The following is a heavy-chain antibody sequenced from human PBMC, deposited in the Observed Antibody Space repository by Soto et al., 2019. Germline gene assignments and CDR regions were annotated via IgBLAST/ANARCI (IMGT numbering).Heavy chain of an antibody. V-gene: IGHV1-2*02. CDR3: AREPATAKPEGVDF. CDR1: GYTFSDYY. Sequence: QVQLVQSGAEVRKPGASVKVSRKASGYTFSDYYIHWVRQAPGQGLEWMGWINPNSGGTKYAPKFQGGGTRTRDTSITTAYMELSRLRSGDTAVYYCAREPATAKPEGVDFWGQGTLVTVSS. J-gene: IGHJ4*02. CDR2: INPNSGGT. D-gene: IGHD1-1*01.